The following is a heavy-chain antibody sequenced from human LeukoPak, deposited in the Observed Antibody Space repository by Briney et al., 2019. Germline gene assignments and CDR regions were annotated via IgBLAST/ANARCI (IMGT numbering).Heavy chain of an antibody. CDR2: ISSSSSYI. J-gene: IGHJ4*02. V-gene: IGHV3-21*01. CDR1: GFTFSSYA. Sequence: GSLRLSCAASGFTFSSYAVNWVRQAPGKGLEWVSSISSSSSYIYYADSVKGRFTISRDNAKNSLYLQMNSLRAEDTAVYYCARRHDYSNYPDYWGQGTLVTVSS. CDR3: ARRHDYSNYPDY. D-gene: IGHD4-11*01.